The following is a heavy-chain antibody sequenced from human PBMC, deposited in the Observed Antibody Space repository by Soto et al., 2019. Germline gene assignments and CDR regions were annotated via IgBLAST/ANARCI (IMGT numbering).Heavy chain of an antibody. D-gene: IGHD3-3*01. J-gene: IGHJ4*02. CDR1: GFTFSSYA. CDR2: ISGSGGST. V-gene: IGHV3-23*01. Sequence: GGSLRLSCAASGFTFSSYAMSWVRQAPGKRLEWVSAISGSGGSTYYADSVKGRFTISRDNSKNTLYLQMNSLRAEDTAVYYCAKYEVDVEYYFDYWGQGTLVTVSS. CDR3: AKYEVDVEYYFDY.